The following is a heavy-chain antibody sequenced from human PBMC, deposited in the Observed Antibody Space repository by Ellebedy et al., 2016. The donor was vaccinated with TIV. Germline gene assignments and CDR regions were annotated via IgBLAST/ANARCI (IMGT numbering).Heavy chain of an antibody. CDR3: ASYIKYYYGSGSWPFDY. J-gene: IGHJ4*02. CDR2: IYSGGST. CDR1: GFTVSSDY. Sequence: GGSLRLSCAASGFTVSSDYMSWVRQAPGKGLEWVSVIYSGGSTYYADSVKGRFTISRDNSKNTLYLQMNSLRAEDTAVYYCASYIKYYYGSGSWPFDYWGQGTLVTVSS. D-gene: IGHD3-10*01. V-gene: IGHV3-66*01.